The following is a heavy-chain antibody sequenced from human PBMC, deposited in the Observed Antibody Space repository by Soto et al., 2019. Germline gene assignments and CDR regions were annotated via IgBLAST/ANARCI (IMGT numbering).Heavy chain of an antibody. J-gene: IGHJ4*02. CDR1: GFTFSSYA. V-gene: IGHV3-23*01. CDR2: ISGSGGST. D-gene: IGHD6-19*01. Sequence: PGGSLRLSCAASGFTFSSYAMSWVRQAPGKGLEWVSAISGSGGSTYYADSVKGRFTISRDNSKNTLYLQMNSLRAEDTAVYYCAKPRWRYIAVAGTFFVYWGQGTLVTVSS. CDR3: AKPRWRYIAVAGTFFVY.